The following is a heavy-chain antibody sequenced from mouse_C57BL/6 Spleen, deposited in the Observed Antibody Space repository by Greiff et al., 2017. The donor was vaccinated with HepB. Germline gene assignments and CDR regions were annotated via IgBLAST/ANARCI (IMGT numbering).Heavy chain of an antibody. V-gene: IGHV1-80*01. CDR1: GYAFSSYW. J-gene: IGHJ4*01. CDR2: IYTGDGDT. D-gene: IGHD1-1*01. Sequence: VQLQQSGAELVKPGASVKISCKASGYAFSSYWMNWVKQRPGKGLEWIGQIYTGDGDTNYNGKFKGKATLTADKSSSTAYMQLSSLTSEDSAFYFCERRGGAVVAHYYAMDYWGQGTSVTVSS. CDR3: ERRGGAVVAHYYAMDY.